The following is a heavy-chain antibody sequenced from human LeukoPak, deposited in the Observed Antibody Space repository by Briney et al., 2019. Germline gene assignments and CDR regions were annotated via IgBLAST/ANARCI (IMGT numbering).Heavy chain of an antibody. D-gene: IGHD6-19*01. CDR2: IDYDSSHI. Sequence: GGSLRLSCAGSGFTFSCSAMNWVRQVPGKGLEWVSSIDYDSSHIYYAASVRGRFSISRDNARDSVYLQMDSLRADDTAVYYCARDPERYLRMEQYDYWGQGTLVIVSS. J-gene: IGHJ4*02. CDR1: GFTFSCSA. CDR3: ARDPERYLRMEQYDY. V-gene: IGHV3-21*01.